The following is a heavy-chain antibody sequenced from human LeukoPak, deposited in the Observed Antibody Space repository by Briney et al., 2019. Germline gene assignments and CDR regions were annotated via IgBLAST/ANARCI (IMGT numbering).Heavy chain of an antibody. CDR2: IYPGDSNT. CDR3: ARGDSSSSAVFGEMDV. D-gene: IGHD6-6*01. J-gene: IGHJ6*04. V-gene: IGHV5-51*01. Sequence: GESLKISCKGSGYSFTNYWIGWVRQMPGKGLDWMGIIYPGDSNTRYSPSFQGQVTISADKSINTAYLQWSSLKASDTAMYYCARGDSSSSAVFGEMDVWGKGTTVTVSS. CDR1: GYSFTNYW.